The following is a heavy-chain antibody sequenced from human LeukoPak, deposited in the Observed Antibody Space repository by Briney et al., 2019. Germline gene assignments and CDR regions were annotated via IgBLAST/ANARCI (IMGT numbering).Heavy chain of an antibody. CDR2: IYYSGST. J-gene: IGHJ4*02. Sequence: SETLSLTCTVSGGSISSYYWSWIRQPPGKGLEWIGHIYYSGSTNYNPSLKSRVTISVDTSKNQFSLKLSSVTAADTAVYYCARVSSDGIRLFDYWGQGTLVTVSS. D-gene: IGHD5-18*01. CDR3: ARVSSDGIRLFDY. CDR1: GGSISSYY. V-gene: IGHV4-59*01.